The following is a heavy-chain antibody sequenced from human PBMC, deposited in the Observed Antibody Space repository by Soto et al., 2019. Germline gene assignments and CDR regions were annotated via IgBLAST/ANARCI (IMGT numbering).Heavy chain of an antibody. CDR3: AKDRIYRCSGGSCYSDFDY. CDR1: GFTFSGYA. J-gene: IGHJ4*02. Sequence: GSLRLSCAASGFTFSGYAMSWVRQAPGKGLEWVSAISGSGGSTYYADSVKGRFTISRDNSKNTLYLQMNSLRAEDTAVYYCAKDRIYRCSGGSCYSDFDYWGQGTLVTVSS. CDR2: ISGSGGST. V-gene: IGHV3-23*01. D-gene: IGHD2-15*01.